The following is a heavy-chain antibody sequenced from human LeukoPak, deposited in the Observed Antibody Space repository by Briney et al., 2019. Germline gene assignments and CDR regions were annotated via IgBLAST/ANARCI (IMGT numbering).Heavy chain of an antibody. Sequence: GGSLRLSRAASGFTFSSYAMSWVRQAPGKGLEWVSAISGGGGSTYYADSVKGRFTISRDNSKNTLYLQMNSLRAEDTAVYYCAKEGGSGGWYGPYYFDYWGQGTLVTVSS. CDR3: AKEGGSGGWYGPYYFDY. J-gene: IGHJ4*02. D-gene: IGHD6-19*01. V-gene: IGHV3-23*01. CDR2: ISGGGGST. CDR1: GFTFSSYA.